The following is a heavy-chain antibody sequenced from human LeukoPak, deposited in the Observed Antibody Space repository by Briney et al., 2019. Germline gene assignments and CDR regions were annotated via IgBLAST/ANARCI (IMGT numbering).Heavy chain of an antibody. J-gene: IGHJ4*02. CDR3: ARDLGSGSL. V-gene: IGHV3-30-3*01. CDR2: ISYDGSNK. Sequence: GRSLRLSCAASGFTFSSYAMHWVRQAPGKGLEWVAVISYDGSNKYYADSVKGRFTISRDNSKNTLYLQMNNLRAEDTAVYYCARDLGSGSLWGQGTLVTVSS. D-gene: IGHD1-26*01. CDR1: GFTFSSYA.